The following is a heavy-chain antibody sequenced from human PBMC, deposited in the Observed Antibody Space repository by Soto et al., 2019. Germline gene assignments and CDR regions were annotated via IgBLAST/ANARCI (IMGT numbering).Heavy chain of an antibody. CDR1: GYTFTSYG. CDR3: ARSSSGWGRHYYYGMDV. V-gene: IGHV1-18*04. D-gene: IGHD6-19*01. CDR2: ISAYNGNT. Sequence: ASVKVSCKASGYTFTSYGISWVRQAPGQGLEWMGWISAYNGNTNYAQKLQGRVTMTTDTSTSIAYMELRSLRSDDTAVYYCARSSSGWGRHYYYGMDVWGQGTTVTVSS. J-gene: IGHJ6*02.